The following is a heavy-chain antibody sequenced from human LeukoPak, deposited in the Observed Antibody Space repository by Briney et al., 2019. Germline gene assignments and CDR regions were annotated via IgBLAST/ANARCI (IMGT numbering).Heavy chain of an antibody. J-gene: IGHJ6*03. CDR2: IYSSGTT. CDR1: GGSISSYY. V-gene: IGHV4-4*08. D-gene: IGHD4-17*01. CDR3: ARDYPLYGSPYYYYYYMDV. Sequence: PETLSLTCTVSGGSISSYYWNWIRQPPGKGLEWIGYIYSSGTTNYNPSLRSRVSMSVDTSKNQFSLRLSSVTAADTAVYYCARDYPLYGSPYYYYYYMDVWGKGTTVTVSS.